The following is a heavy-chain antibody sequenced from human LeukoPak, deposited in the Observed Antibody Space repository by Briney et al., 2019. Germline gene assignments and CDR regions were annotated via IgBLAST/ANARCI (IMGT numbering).Heavy chain of an antibody. D-gene: IGHD3-22*01. V-gene: IGHV1-18*01. CDR1: GYTFTSYG. CDR3: ARTGDSSGYSVSYYYGMDV. Sequence: GASVKVSCKASGYTFTSYGISWVRQAPGQGLERMGWISAYNGNTNYAQKLQGRVTMTTDTSTSTAYMELRSLRSDDTAVYYCARTGDSSGYSVSYYYGMDVWGQGTTVTVSS. CDR2: ISAYNGNT. J-gene: IGHJ6*02.